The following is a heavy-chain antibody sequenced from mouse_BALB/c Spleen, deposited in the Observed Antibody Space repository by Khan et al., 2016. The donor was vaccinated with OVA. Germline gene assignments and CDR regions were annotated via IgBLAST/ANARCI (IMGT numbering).Heavy chain of an antibody. Sequence: EVELVESGGDLVKPGGSLKLSCAASGFTFSTYGMSWVRQAPDKRLEWVATVSTGGSYTYYPDSVKGRFTISRDNAKNTLYLQMSGLRSEDTAMLCCTSLAYYYDSEGFAYWGQGTLVTVSA. CDR3: TSLAYYYDSEGFAY. J-gene: IGHJ3*01. V-gene: IGHV5-6*01. CDR2: VSTGGSYT. CDR1: GFTFSTYG. D-gene: IGHD1-1*01.